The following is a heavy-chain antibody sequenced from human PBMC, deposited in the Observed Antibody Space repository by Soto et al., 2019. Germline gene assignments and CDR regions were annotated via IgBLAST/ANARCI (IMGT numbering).Heavy chain of an antibody. CDR1: GFSFSDYA. CDR3: VKGGTYSSSSNFDY. D-gene: IGHD6-6*01. Sequence: HPGGSLRLSCSASGFSFSDYATHWVRQAPGKGLEYVSGVSSNGGSTYYADSVKGRFTISRDNSKSTLYLQMSSLRPEDTAVYYCVKGGTYSSSSNFDYWGRGTLVTVSS. J-gene: IGHJ4*02. V-gene: IGHV3-64D*08. CDR2: VSSNGGST.